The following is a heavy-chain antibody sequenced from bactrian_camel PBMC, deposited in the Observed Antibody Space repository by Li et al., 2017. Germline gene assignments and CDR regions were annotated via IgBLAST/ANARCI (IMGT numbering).Heavy chain of an antibody. J-gene: IGHJ4*01. V-gene: IGHV3S40*01. CDR2: ICTGGSST. CDR3: AALVGMVAST. CDR1: GYTYSVGC. Sequence: VQLVESGGGSVQAGGSLRLSCAASGYTYSVGCMGWFRQAPGKEREGAAVICTGGSSTYYTDSVKGRFTISQDTAKNTVYLQMNSLKPADTAMYYCAALVGMVASTGARGPRSPSP. D-gene: IGHD2*01.